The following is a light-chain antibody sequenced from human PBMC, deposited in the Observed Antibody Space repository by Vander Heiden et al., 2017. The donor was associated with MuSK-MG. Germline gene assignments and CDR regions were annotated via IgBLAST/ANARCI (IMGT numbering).Light chain of an antibody. Sequence: DIVMTQSPDSLAVSLGERATINCKSSQSVLYSSNNKNYLAWYQQKPGQPPKLLIYWASTRESGVPERFSSSGSGTGFTLTISSLQAEDVAVYYCQQYYSTPTFGQGTRLEIK. CDR1: QSVLYSSNNKNY. CDR3: QQYYSTPT. CDR2: WAS. V-gene: IGKV4-1*01. J-gene: IGKJ5*01.